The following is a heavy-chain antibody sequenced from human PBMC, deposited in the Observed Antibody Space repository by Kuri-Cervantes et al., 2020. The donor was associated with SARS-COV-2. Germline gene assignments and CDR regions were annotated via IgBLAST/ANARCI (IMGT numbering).Heavy chain of an antibody. Sequence: GSLRLSCAVSGGSFSGYYWSWIRQPPGKGLEWIGEINHSGSTNYNPSLKSRVTISVDTSKNQFSLKLSSVTAADTAVYYCARHFRHRQHFDYWGQGTLVTVSS. V-gene: IGHV4-34*01. D-gene: IGHD3-3*02. J-gene: IGHJ4*02. CDR3: ARHFRHRQHFDY. CDR1: GGSFSGYY. CDR2: INHSGST.